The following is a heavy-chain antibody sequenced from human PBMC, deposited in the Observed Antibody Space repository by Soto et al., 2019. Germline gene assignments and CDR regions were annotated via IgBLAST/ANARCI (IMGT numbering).Heavy chain of an antibody. CDR3: ARWGGDCSSTSCYSYYYGMDV. V-gene: IGHV1-8*01. Sequence: ASVKVSCKASGHTFTSYDINWVRQATGQGLEWMGWMNPNSGNTGYAQKFQGRVTMTRNTSISTAYMELSSLRSEDTAVYYCARWGGDCSSTSCYSYYYGMDVWGQGTTVTVS. CDR1: GHTFTSYD. CDR2: MNPNSGNT. D-gene: IGHD2-2*01. J-gene: IGHJ6*02.